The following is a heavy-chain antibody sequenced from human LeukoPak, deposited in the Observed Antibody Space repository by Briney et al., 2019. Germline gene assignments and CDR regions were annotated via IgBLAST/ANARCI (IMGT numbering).Heavy chain of an antibody. Sequence: SETLSLTCTVSGGSISSYYWTWIRQSPGRGLEWIGYISYSGSTNYNPSLKSRVTISIDTSKNQFSLKLSSVTAADTAVYYCARGLHYDFWSGYYGSYYYYGMDVWGQGTTVTVSS. J-gene: IGHJ6*02. D-gene: IGHD3-3*01. CDR3: ARGLHYDFWSGYYGSYYYYGMDV. CDR1: GGSISSYY. CDR2: ISYSGST. V-gene: IGHV4-59*12.